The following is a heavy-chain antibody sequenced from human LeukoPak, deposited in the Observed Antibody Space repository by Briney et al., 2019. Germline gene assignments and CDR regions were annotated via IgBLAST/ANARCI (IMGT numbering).Heavy chain of an antibody. D-gene: IGHD6-19*01. V-gene: IGHV3-74*01. CDR1: GFTFSSYW. CDR3: ARNQYSSGTFYYYGMDV. J-gene: IGHJ6*02. CDR2: ISSDGIST. Sequence: PGGSLRLSCAASGFTFSSYWMHWVRQAPGKGLVWASRISSDGISTSYADSVKGRFTISRDNAKNTLYLQMNSLRAEDTAVYYCARNQYSSGTFYYYGMDVWGQGTTVTVSS.